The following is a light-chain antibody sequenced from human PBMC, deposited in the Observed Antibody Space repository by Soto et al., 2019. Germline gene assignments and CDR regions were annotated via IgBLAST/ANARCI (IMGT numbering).Light chain of an antibody. Sequence: QSVLTQPPSASGSPGQSVTISCTGTSSDVGAYKFVSWYQQYPGQAPRLIIYQVSKRPSGVPDRFSGSKSGNTASLTISGLQAEDEADYYCCSYAGSSYVFGTGTKVTVL. CDR2: QVS. V-gene: IGLV2-8*01. CDR3: CSYAGSSYV. J-gene: IGLJ1*01. CDR1: SSDVGAYKF.